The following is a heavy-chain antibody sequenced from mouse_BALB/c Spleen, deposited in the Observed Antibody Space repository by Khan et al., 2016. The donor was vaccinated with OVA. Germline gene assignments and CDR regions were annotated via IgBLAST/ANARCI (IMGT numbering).Heavy chain of an antibody. J-gene: IGHJ4*01. CDR2: INPRTGYT. Sequence: QVQLKQSGAELARPGASVMMSCKTSGYTFTSNTMHWVKQRPGQGLEWIGYINPRTGYTNYIQHFKDKATLTADKSSNTAYMQLSSLTSEDSALYYCARRTTGYTLDYWGQGTSVTVS. CDR1: GYTFTSNT. CDR3: ARRTTGYTLDY. V-gene: IGHV1-4*01. D-gene: IGHD2-14*01.